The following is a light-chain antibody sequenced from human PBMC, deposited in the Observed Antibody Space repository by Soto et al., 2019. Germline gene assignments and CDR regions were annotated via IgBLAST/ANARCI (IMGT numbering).Light chain of an antibody. CDR3: QQSYSSPQMYT. CDR2: AAS. J-gene: IGKJ2*01. Sequence: DIQMTQSPSSLSASVGDRVTITCRASQTISSSLNWYQQKPGKAPDLLIYAASNLQSGVPSTFSGSGSGSDFTLTISSLQPEDFATYYCQQSYSSPQMYTFGQGTRLEIK. CDR1: QTISSS. V-gene: IGKV1-39*01.